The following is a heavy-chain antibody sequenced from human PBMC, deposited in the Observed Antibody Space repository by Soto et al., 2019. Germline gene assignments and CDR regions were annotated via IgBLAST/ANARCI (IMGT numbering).Heavy chain of an antibody. V-gene: IGHV4-31*03. CDR1: GGSISSGGYY. Sequence: QVQLQESGPGLVKPSQTLSLTCTVSGGSISSGGYYWSWIRQHPGKGLEWIGYIYYSGSTYYNPSLKSRVTISVDTSKNQFSLKLSSVTAADTAVYYCARGRIVVVVADAFDIWGQGTMVTVSS. CDR3: ARGRIVVVVADAFDI. J-gene: IGHJ3*02. CDR2: IYYSGST. D-gene: IGHD2-15*01.